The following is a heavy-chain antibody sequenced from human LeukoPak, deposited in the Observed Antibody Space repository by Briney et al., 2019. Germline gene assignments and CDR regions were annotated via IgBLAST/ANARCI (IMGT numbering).Heavy chain of an antibody. D-gene: IGHD3-22*01. CDR3: AKASYDSSGYPPFGY. V-gene: IGHV3-30-3*01. CDR2: ISYDGSNK. J-gene: IGHJ4*02. Sequence: GGSLRLSCAASGFTFSSYAMHWVRQAPGKGLEWVAVISYDGSNKYYADSVKGRFTISRDNSKNTLYLQMNSLRAEDTAVYYCAKASYDSSGYPPFGYWGQGTLVTVSS. CDR1: GFTFSSYA.